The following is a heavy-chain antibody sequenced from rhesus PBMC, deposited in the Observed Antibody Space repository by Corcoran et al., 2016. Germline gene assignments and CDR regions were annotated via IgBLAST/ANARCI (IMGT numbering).Heavy chain of an antibody. J-gene: IGHJ4*01. D-gene: IGHD6-25*01. CDR3: ARDSWGYSGSWNFGY. CDR2: ISYTGGST. Sequence: EVQLVESGGGLAKPGGSLRLSCAASGFSFSDYYMYWVRQAQGKGLEWVSGISYTGGSTNNADSVKGRFTISRENAKNTLYLQRDSLRAEDTAVYYCARDSWGYSGSWNFGYWGQGVLVTVSS. CDR1: GFSFSDYY. V-gene: IGHV3S18*01.